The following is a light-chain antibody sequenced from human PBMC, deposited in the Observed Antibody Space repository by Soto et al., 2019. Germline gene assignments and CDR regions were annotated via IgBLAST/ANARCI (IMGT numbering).Light chain of an antibody. CDR1: SSDVGGYNY. Sequence: QSVLTQPPSASGSPGQSVTISCTGTSSDVGGYNYGSWYQQHPGKAPKLMIYEVSKRPSGVPDRFSGSKSGNTASLTVSGLQAEDEADYYCSSYAGSNNLVVFGGGTKLTVL. CDR2: EVS. CDR3: SSYAGSNNLVV. J-gene: IGLJ2*01. V-gene: IGLV2-8*01.